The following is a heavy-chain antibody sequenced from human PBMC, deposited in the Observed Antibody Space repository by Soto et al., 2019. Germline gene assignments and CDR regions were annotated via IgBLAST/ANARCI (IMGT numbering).Heavy chain of an antibody. CDR1: GFNFKRFA. Sequence: GSLRLSCESSGFNFKRFAMGWVRQAPGEGLEWVSGISCCGGSTFYADSVKGRFSLARDDSKNTLSLQLNSLRVEDTAHYYCAKADGEQWLIPHLDNWGQGTQVTVSS. D-gene: IGHD6-19*01. CDR3: AKADGEQWLIPHLDN. J-gene: IGHJ1*01. CDR2: ISCCGGST. V-gene: IGHV3-23*01.